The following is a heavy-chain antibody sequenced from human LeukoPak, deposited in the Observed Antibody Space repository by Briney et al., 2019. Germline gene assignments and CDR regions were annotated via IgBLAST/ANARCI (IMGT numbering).Heavy chain of an antibody. CDR2: IYYSGST. CDR1: GGSVTSGSYY. D-gene: IGHD6-13*01. V-gene: IGHV4-61*01. J-gene: IGHJ4*02. CDR3: ARGREYSSSWYALGY. Sequence: PSETLSLTCTVSGGSVTSGSYYWSWIRQPPGKGLEWIGYIYYSGSTNYNPSLKSRVTISVDTSKNQVSLKLSSVTAADTAVYYCARGREYSSSWYALGYWGQGTLVTVSS.